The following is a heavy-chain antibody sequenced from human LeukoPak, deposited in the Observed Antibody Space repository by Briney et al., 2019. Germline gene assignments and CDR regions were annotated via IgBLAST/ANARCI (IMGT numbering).Heavy chain of an antibody. CDR2: ISDSGFGT. CDR3: AKDGSSWHYFDY. V-gene: IGHV3-23*01. CDR1: GFTFSTYA. D-gene: IGHD6-13*01. Sequence: GGSLRLSCAASGFTFSTYAMSWVRQAPGKGLEWVSAISDSGFGTYSADSVKRRFTISRDNSKNTLYLKMNSLRAEDTAVYYCAKDGSSWHYFDYWGQGTLVTVSS. J-gene: IGHJ4*02.